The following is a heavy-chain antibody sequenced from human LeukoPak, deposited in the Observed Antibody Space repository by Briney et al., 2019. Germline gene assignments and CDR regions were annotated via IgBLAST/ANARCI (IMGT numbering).Heavy chain of an antibody. J-gene: IGHJ6*02. CDR1: GYTFTGYY. V-gene: IGHV1-2*02. CDR3: ARVLSGYSYYYYGMDV. CDR2: INPNSGGT. D-gene: IGHD2-15*01. Sequence: ASVKVSCKASGYTFTGYYMYWVRQAPGQGLEWMGWINPNSGGTNYAQKFQGRVTMTRDTSISTAYMELTRLRSDDTAVYYCARVLSGYSYYYYGMDVWGQGTTVTVSS.